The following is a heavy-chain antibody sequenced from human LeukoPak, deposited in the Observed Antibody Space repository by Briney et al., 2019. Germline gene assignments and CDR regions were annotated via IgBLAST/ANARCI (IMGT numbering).Heavy chain of an antibody. CDR3: ARDLNIDYRSEAFDASDI. V-gene: IGHV1-46*01. CDR2: INPSGGST. J-gene: IGHJ3*02. Sequence: GASVKVSCKASGYTFTSYYMHWVRQVPGQGLEWMGIINPSGGSTSYAQKFQGRVTMTRDTSTSTVYMELSSLRSEDTAVYYCARDLNIDYRSEAFDASDIWGQGTMVTVSS. D-gene: IGHD4-11*01. CDR1: GYTFTSYY.